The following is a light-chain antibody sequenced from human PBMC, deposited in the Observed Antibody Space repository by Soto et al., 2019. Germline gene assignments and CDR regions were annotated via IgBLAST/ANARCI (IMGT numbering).Light chain of an antibody. CDR2: GVT. Sequence: QSVLTQPPSASGTPGQVFTISCTGSGSDIGAYNFVSWYQQHPGKAPKLMIFGVTERPSGVPDRFSGSKSGNTASLTVSGLQADDEAVYYCYSYAGRNIWVFGGGTKLTVL. CDR1: GSDIGAYNF. V-gene: IGLV2-8*01. J-gene: IGLJ3*02. CDR3: YSYAGRNIWV.